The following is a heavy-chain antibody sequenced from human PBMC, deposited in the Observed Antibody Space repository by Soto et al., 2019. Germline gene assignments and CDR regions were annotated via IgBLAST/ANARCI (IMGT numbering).Heavy chain of an antibody. CDR2: MNPNSGNT. CDR3: AGGQNSYYYYYYGMDV. CDR1: GYTFTSYD. Sequence: ASVKVSFKASGYTFTSYDINWLRQATGQGLEWMGWMNPNSGNTGYAQKFQGRVTMTRNTSISTAYMELSSLRSEDTAVYYCAGGQNSYYYYYYGMDVWGQGTTVTVSS. V-gene: IGHV1-8*01. J-gene: IGHJ6*02. D-gene: IGHD6-6*01.